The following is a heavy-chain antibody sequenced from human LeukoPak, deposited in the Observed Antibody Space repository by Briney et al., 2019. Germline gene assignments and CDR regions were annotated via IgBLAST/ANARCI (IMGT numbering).Heavy chain of an antibody. CDR3: ARAASIGTVDY. Sequence: GGSLRLSCAASGFTFSSYSMNWVRQAPGKGLEWVSYISSSSDTIYYADSVKGRLTVSRDNAKNSLYLQMNSLRAEDTALYYCARAASIGTVDYWGQGTLVTVSS. D-gene: IGHD6-13*01. CDR1: GFTFSSYS. CDR2: ISSSSDTI. J-gene: IGHJ4*02. V-gene: IGHV3-48*04.